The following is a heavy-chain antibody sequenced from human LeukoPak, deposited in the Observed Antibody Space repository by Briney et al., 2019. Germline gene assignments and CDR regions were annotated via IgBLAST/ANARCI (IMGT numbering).Heavy chain of an antibody. CDR3: ASYPIAAAGTGAFDI. V-gene: IGHV4-30-2*01. J-gene: IGHJ3*02. CDR2: IYHSGST. Sequence: PSQPLSLTCTVSGGSISSGGYYWSWIRQPPGKGLEWIGCIYHSGSTYYNPSLKSRVTISVDRSKTQFSLKLSSVTAADTAVYYCASYPIAAAGTGAFDIWGQGTMVTVSS. D-gene: IGHD6-13*01. CDR1: GGSISSGGYY.